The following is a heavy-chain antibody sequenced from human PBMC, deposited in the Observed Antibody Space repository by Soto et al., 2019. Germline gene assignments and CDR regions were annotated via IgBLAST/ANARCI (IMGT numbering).Heavy chain of an antibody. V-gene: IGHV1-3*01. CDR3: AGSSSWYDPKGMDV. CDR1: GYTFTIYA. J-gene: IGHJ6*02. CDR2: INAGNGNT. Sequence: ASVKVSCKASGYTFTIYAMHWVRQAPGQRLEWMGWINAGNGNTKYSQKFQGRVTITRDTSASTAYMELSSLRSEDTAVYYCAGSSSWYDPKGMDVWGQGTTVTVSS. D-gene: IGHD6-13*01.